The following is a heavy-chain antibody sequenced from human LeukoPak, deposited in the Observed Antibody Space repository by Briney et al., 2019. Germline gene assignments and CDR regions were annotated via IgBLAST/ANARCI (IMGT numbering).Heavy chain of an antibody. V-gene: IGHV1-69*04. CDR3: ASYFDWSLGY. Sequence: SVRVSCKASGGTFSSYAISWVRQAPGQGLEWMGRIIPILGIANYAQKFQGRVTITADKSTSTAYMELSSLRSDDTAVYYCASYFDWSLGYWGQGTLVTVSS. D-gene: IGHD3-9*01. CDR2: IIPILGIA. CDR1: GGTFSSYA. J-gene: IGHJ4*02.